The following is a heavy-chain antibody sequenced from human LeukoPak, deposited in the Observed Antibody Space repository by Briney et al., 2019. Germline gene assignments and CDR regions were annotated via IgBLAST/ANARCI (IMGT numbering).Heavy chain of an antibody. J-gene: IGHJ4*02. V-gene: IGHV3-23*01. D-gene: IGHD1-26*01. CDR2: ISGSGGST. CDR1: GFTFSSYA. Sequence: GGSLRLSCAASGFTFSSYAMRWVREAPGRGLECVSAISGSGGSTYYADSEKCRFTISRDNSKTTLYLQMNSLRAEGTAVYYCANAGPQWEPSLRSLDYWGQGTLVTVSS. CDR3: ANAGPQWEPSLRSLDY.